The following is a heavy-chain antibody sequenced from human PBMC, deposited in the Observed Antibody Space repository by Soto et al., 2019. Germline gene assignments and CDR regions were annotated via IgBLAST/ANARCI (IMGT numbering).Heavy chain of an antibody. J-gene: IGHJ4*02. CDR1: VTSRFTYDTYS. CDR2: ISGSGEST. V-gene: IGHV3-23*01. CDR3: TLYAYIWASYTSLDY. D-gene: IGHD3-16*01. Sequence: EVQLLESGGGLVQPGGSLRLSCAASVTSRFTYDTYSMGWVRQAPGKGLEWVSAISGSGESTYYADSVKGRFTVSRDNSQSPLSLQMNSLRAEDTALYYCTLYAYIWASYTSLDYWGQGTLVTVSS.